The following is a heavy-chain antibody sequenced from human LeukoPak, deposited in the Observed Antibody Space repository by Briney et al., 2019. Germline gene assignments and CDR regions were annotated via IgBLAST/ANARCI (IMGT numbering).Heavy chain of an antibody. CDR1: GFTFSSYS. D-gene: IGHD6-19*01. V-gene: IGHV3-21*01. Sequence: GGSLRLSCAASGFTFSSYSMNWVRQAPGKGLEWVSSISSSGSYIYYADSVKGRFTISRDNAKNSLYLQINSLRAEDTAAYYCASNIAVAATGYWGQGTLVTVSS. CDR3: ASNIAVAATGY. CDR2: ISSSGSYI. J-gene: IGHJ4*02.